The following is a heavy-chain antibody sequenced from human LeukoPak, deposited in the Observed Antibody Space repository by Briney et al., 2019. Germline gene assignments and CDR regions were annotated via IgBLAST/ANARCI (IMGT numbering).Heavy chain of an antibody. Sequence: SVKVSCKASGGTFSSYAISWVRQAPGQGLEWMGGIIPIFGTANYAQKFQGRVTITADESTSTAYMELRRLRSEDTAVYYCARDPGSSWYLFDYWGQGTLVTVSS. CDR2: IIPIFGTA. J-gene: IGHJ4*02. V-gene: IGHV1-69*13. D-gene: IGHD6-13*01. CDR3: ARDPGSSWYLFDY. CDR1: GGTFSSYA.